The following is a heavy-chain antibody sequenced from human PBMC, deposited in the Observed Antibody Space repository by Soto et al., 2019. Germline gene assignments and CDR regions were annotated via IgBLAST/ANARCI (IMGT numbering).Heavy chain of an antibody. CDR3: ARGTTVETGHY. CDR2: ISAYNGNT. V-gene: IGHV1-18*01. CDR1: GYTFTSYG. D-gene: IGHD4-17*01. J-gene: IGHJ4*02. Sequence: QVQLVQSGAEVKKPGASVKVSCKASGYTFTSYGISWVRQAPGQGLEWMGWISAYNGNTNNAQKLQGRVTMTTDTSTSTGYMELRGGRSDDTAVCYSARGTTVETGHYWGQGTLVTVSS.